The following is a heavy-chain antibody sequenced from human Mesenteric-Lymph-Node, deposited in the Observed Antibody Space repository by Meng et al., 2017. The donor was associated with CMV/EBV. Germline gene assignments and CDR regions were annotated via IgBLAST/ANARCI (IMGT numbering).Heavy chain of an antibody. CDR3: ASVGGVLWFGEPFAF. CDR1: GGSISSGGYY. V-gene: IGHV4-39*07. J-gene: IGHJ3*01. D-gene: IGHD3-10*01. Sequence: SETLSLTCTVSGGSISSGGYYWGWIRQPPGKGLEWIGSIYYSGSTYYNPSLKSRVTISVDTSKNQFSLKLSSVTAADTAVYYCASVGGVLWFGEPFAFWGQGTMVTVSS. CDR2: IYYSGST.